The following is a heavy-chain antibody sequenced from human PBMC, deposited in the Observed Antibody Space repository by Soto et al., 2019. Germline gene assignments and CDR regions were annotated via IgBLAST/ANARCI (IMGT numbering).Heavy chain of an antibody. D-gene: IGHD3-10*01. CDR3: KLLWFGESIGYYYGMDV. J-gene: IGHJ6*02. Sequence: GGSLRLSCAASGFTFSGSAMHWVRQASGKGLEWVGRIRSKANSYATAYAASVKGRFTISRDDSKNTAYLQMNSLKTEDTAVYNCKLLWFGESIGYYYGMDVWGQGTTVTVSS. V-gene: IGHV3-73*01. CDR1: GFTFSGSA. CDR2: IRSKANSYAT.